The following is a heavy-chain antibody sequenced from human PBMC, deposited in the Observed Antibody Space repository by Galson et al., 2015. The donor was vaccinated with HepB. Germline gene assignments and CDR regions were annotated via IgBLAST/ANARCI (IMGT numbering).Heavy chain of an antibody. V-gene: IGHV1-69*04. CDR1: GGTFGSYC. CDR2: INPTLGVP. CDR3: ARDSLRQGERGGWFGP. J-gene: IGHJ5*02. D-gene: IGHD4-23*01. Sequence: SVKISCKASGGTFGSYCVSWVRQTPGQGLEWMGRINPTLGVPNYAQKFQDRVTMTADKTTDTVYMELSSLRADDTAVYYCARDSLRQGERGGWFGPWGQGRLVAVSS.